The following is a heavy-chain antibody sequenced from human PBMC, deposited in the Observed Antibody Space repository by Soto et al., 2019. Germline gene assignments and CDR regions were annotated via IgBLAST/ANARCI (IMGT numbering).Heavy chain of an antibody. V-gene: IGHV3-48*01. Sequence: GGSLRLSCAASGFTFSSYSMNWVRQAPGKGLEWVSYISSSSSTIYYADSVKGRFTISRDNAKNSLYLQMNSLRAEDTAVYYCARDRLARRRYCSSTSCPNWFDPWGQGTLVTVSS. D-gene: IGHD2-2*01. J-gene: IGHJ5*02. CDR2: ISSSSSTI. CDR1: GFTFSSYS. CDR3: ARDRLARRRYCSSTSCPNWFDP.